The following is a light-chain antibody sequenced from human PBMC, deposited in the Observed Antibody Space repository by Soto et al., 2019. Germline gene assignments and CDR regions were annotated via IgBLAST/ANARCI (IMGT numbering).Light chain of an antibody. V-gene: IGLV2-14*01. J-gene: IGLJ1*01. Sequence: QSALTQPASVCVSPGQSITISCTGTSRDVGGYNYVSWYQQHPGKAPKLMIYEVSNRPSGVSDRFSGSKSGNTASLTISGLQAEDDADYYCSSYTSSSTLYVFGTGTKVTVL. CDR2: EVS. CDR3: SSYTSSSTLYV. CDR1: SRDVGGYNY.